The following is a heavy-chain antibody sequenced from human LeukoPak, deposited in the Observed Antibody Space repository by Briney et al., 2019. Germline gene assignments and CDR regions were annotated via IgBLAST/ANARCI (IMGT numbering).Heavy chain of an antibody. CDR1: GGSISSYY. V-gene: IGHV4-4*07. CDR3: ARLASGYGSSWYTPFDY. J-gene: IGHJ4*02. CDR2: IYTSGST. D-gene: IGHD6-13*01. Sequence: SETLSLTCTVSGGSISSYYWSWIRQPAGKGLEWIGRIYTSGSTNYNPSLKSRVTMSVDTSKNQFSLKLSSVTAADTAVYYCARLASGYGSSWYTPFDYRGQGTLVTASS.